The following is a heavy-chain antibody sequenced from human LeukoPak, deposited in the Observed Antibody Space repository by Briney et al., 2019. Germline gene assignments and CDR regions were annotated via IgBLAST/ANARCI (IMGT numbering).Heavy chain of an antibody. D-gene: IGHD4-17*01. Sequence: GGSLRLSCAASGFTFSSYWMSWVRQAPGKGLEWVANKKQDGSEKYYVDSVKGRFTISRDNAKNSLYLQMNSLRAEDTAVYYCARGDDYGDYLFDYWGQGTLVTVSS. CDR1: GFTFSSYW. V-gene: IGHV3-7*04. CDR2: KKQDGSEK. CDR3: ARGDDYGDYLFDY. J-gene: IGHJ4*02.